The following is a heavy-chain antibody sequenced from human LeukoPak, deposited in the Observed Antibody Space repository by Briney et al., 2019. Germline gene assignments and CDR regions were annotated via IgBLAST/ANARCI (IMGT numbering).Heavy chain of an antibody. V-gene: IGHV4-59*01. CDR2: VSYTGNT. CDR3: ARDNGGNSNYYYNTMDI. D-gene: IGHD4-23*01. Sequence: SETLSLTCTVTGGSFSTYYWSWIRQPPGKGLEWIGYVSYTGNTNYNPSLKSRVTISLDPSKNQFSLKLSSVTAADTAVYYCARDNGGNSNYYYNTMDIWGQGTTVTVSS. CDR1: GGSFSTYY. J-gene: IGHJ6*02.